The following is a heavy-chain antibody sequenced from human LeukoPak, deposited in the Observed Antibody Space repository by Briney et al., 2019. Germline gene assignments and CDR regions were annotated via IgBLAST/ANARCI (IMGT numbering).Heavy chain of an antibody. Sequence: GGSLRLSCAASGFTFSSYGMHWVRQAPGKGLEWVAVIWYDGSNKYCADSVKGRFTISRDNSKNTLYLQINSLRAEDTAVYYCAREGYCSSTSCYASDAFDIWGQGTMVTVSS. V-gene: IGHV3-33*01. CDR3: AREGYCSSTSCYASDAFDI. D-gene: IGHD2-2*01. J-gene: IGHJ3*02. CDR1: GFTFSSYG. CDR2: IWYDGSNK.